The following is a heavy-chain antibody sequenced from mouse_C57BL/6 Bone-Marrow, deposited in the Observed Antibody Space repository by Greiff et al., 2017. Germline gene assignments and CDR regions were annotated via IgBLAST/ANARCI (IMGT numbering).Heavy chain of an antibody. CDR1: GYTFTSYW. CDR3: AYGNYGGFDY. CDR2: IDPSDSYT. D-gene: IGHD2-1*01. Sequence: QVQLQQPGAELVRPGTSVKLSCKASGYTFTSYWMHWVKQRPGQGLEWIGVIDPSDSYTNYNQKFKGKATLTVDTSSSTAYMQRSSLTSEDSAVYYCAYGNYGGFDYWGQGTTLTVSS. J-gene: IGHJ2*01. V-gene: IGHV1-59*01.